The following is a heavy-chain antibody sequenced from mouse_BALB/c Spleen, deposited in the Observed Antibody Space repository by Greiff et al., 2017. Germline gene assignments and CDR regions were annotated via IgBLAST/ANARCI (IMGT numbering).Heavy chain of an antibody. CDR3: ARGYYYGSDY. V-gene: IGHV5-4*02. CDR1: GFTFSDYY. J-gene: IGHJ2*01. Sequence: EVKLVESGGGLVKPGGSLKLSCAASGFTFSDYYMYWVRQTPEKRLEWVATISDGGSYTYYPDSVKGRFTISRDNAKNNLYLQMSSLKSEDTAMYYCARGYYYGSDYWGQGTTLTVSS. D-gene: IGHD1-1*01. CDR2: ISDGGSYT.